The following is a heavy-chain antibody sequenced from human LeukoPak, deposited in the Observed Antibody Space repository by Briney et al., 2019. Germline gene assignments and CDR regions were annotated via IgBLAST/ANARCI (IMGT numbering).Heavy chain of an antibody. J-gene: IGHJ6*03. CDR3: AREDIVVVPAAMYYYMDV. Sequence: GGSLRLSCAASGFTFSSYWMSWVRQAPGKGLEWVANIKQDGSEKYYVDSVKGRFTISRDNAKNSLYLQMNSLRAEDAAVYHCAREDIVVVPAAMYYYMDVWGKGTTVTVSS. D-gene: IGHD2-2*01. CDR1: GFTFSSYW. V-gene: IGHV3-7*01. CDR2: IKQDGSEK.